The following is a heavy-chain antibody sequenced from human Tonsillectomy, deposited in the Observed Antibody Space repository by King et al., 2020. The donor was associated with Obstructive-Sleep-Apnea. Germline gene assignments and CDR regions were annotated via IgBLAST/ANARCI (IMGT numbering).Heavy chain of an antibody. Sequence: HVQLVESGGGVVQSGRSLRLSCAASGFTFSNYAMHWVRQAPGKGLEWVAIISYDGSNKYYADSVKGRFTISRDNSKNTLYLQMNSLKTEDTAVYYCARDDSNVDIVVVVAAPFDYWGQGTLVTVSS. CDR2: ISYDGSNK. D-gene: IGHD2-15*01. CDR1: GFTFSNYA. CDR3: ARDDSNVDIVVVVAAPFDY. J-gene: IGHJ4*02. V-gene: IGHV3-30-3*01.